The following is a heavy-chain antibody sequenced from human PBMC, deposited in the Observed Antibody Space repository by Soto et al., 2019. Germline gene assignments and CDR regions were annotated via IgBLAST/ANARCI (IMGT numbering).Heavy chain of an antibody. V-gene: IGHV3-23*01. CDR2: ISYGGGTT. J-gene: IGHJ4*02. CDR1: GFTFSSYS. D-gene: IGHD3-3*01. CDR3: AKKLSGDYPFDS. Sequence: GGSLRLSCAASGFTFSSYSMAWVRQAPGKGLEWVSVISYGGGTTYYTDSVKGRFTISRDNSKNTLYLQMDSLRAEDTALYYCAKKLSGDYPFDSWGQGTLVTVSS.